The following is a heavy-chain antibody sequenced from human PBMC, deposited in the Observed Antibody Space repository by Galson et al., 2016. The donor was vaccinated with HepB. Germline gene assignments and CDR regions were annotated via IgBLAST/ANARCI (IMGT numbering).Heavy chain of an antibody. CDR2: IIPMFGTA. D-gene: IGHD3-10*01. V-gene: IGHV1-69*13. Sequence: SVKVSCKASGGSFSSEAISWVRQGPGQGLEWMGGIIPMFGTADYAQKFQGRVTITADESTKTAYMELSSLRSEDTAVYYCARPLTSVRGVLITAYGLDVWGQGTTVTVSS. CDR3: ARPLTSVRGVLITAYGLDV. J-gene: IGHJ6*02. CDR1: GGSFSSEA.